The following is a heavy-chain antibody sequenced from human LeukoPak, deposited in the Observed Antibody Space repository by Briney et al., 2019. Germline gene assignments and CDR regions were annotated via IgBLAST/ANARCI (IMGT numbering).Heavy chain of an antibody. CDR2: TSSSDAGT. CDR3: AKGGEGLRSFAFDI. J-gene: IGHJ3*02. D-gene: IGHD3-3*01. V-gene: IGHV3-23*01. Sequence: PGGSLRLPCAASGFTLSTYAMSWVRQPPGKGLEWVAATSSSDAGTYHADSVRGRFTISRDNSKNTLYLQMNSLRAEDTAVYYCAKGGEGLRSFAFDIWGQGTMVTVSS. CDR1: GFTLSTYA.